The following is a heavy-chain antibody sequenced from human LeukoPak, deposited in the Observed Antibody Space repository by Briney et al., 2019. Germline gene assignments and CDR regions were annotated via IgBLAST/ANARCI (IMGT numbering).Heavy chain of an antibody. J-gene: IGHJ6*03. D-gene: IGHD3-3*01. Sequence: GRSLRLSCAASGFTFDDYAMHWVRQAPGKGLEWVSGISWNSGSIGYADSVKGRFTISRDNAKNSLYLQMNSQRAEDTALYYCAKEQITIFGVGPMDVWGKGTTVTVSS. CDR2: ISWNSGSI. CDR3: AKEQITIFGVGPMDV. CDR1: GFTFDDYA. V-gene: IGHV3-9*01.